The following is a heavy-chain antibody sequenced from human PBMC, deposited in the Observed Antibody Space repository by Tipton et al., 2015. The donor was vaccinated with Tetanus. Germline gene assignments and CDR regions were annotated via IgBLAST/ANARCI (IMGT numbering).Heavy chain of an antibody. D-gene: IGHD6-13*01. V-gene: IGHV1-18*01. CDR2: ISAYNGNT. J-gene: IGHJ5*02. Sequence: QSGAEVKKLGASVKVSCKASGYTFTSYGISWVRQAPGQGLEWMGWISAYNGNTNYAQKLQGRVTMTTDTSTSTAYMELRSLRSDDTAVYYCARDPRNGIAAAAWFDPWGQGTLVPVSS. CDR1: GYTFTSYG. CDR3: ARDPRNGIAAAAWFDP.